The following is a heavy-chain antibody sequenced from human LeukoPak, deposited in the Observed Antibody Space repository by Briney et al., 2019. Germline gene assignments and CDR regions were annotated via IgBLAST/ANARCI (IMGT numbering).Heavy chain of an antibody. CDR1: GFTFSSYG. J-gene: IGHJ4*02. V-gene: IGHV3-23*01. CDR2: ISGSGGST. D-gene: IGHD3-10*01. CDR3: AKIAVRGVIINYFDY. Sequence: GGSLRLSCAASGFTFSSYGMSWVRQAPGKGLEWVSAISGSGGSTYYADSVKGRFTISRDNSKNTLYLRMNSLRAEDTAVYYCAKIAVRGVIINYFDYWGQGTLVTVSS.